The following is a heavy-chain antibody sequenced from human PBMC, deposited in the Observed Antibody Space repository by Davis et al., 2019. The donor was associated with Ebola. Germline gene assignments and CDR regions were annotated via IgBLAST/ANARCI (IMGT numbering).Heavy chain of an antibody. Sequence: ASVKVSCKASGYTFTGYYMHWVRQAPGQGLEWMGWINPNSGGTNYAQKFQGRVTMTRDTSISTAYMELSRLRSDDTAVYYCARMGENSVAALNWFDPWGQGTLVTVSS. CDR3: ARMGENSVAALNWFDP. D-gene: IGHD2-15*01. CDR2: INPNSGGT. J-gene: IGHJ5*02. V-gene: IGHV1-2*02. CDR1: GYTFTGYY.